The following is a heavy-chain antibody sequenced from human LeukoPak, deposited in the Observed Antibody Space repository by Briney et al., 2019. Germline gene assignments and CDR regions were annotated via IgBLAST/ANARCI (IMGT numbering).Heavy chain of an antibody. V-gene: IGHV3-23*01. CDR3: ANIDQYYYDSSGYYGY. J-gene: IGHJ4*02. CDR2: ISGSGGST. CDR1: GFTFSSYA. Sequence: GGSLRLSCSASGFTFSSYAMSWVRQAPGKGLEWVSAISGSGGSTYYAGSVKGRFTISRDNSKNTLYLQMNSLRAEDTAVYYCANIDQYYYDSSGYYGYWGQGTLVTVSS. D-gene: IGHD3-22*01.